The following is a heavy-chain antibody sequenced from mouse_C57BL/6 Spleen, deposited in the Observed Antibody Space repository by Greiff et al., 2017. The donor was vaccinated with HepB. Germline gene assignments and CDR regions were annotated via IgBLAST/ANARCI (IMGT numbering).Heavy chain of an antibody. CDR2: ISDGGSYT. CDR1: GFTFSSYA. V-gene: IGHV5-4*01. CDR3: ARDQSITTVVARFDV. Sequence: EVQLVESGGGLVKPGGSLKLSCAASGFTFSSYAMSWVRQTPEKRLEWVATISDGGSYTYYPDNVKGRFTISRDNAKNNLYLQMSHLKSEDTAMYDCARDQSITTVVARFDVWGTGTTVTVSS. D-gene: IGHD1-1*01. J-gene: IGHJ1*03.